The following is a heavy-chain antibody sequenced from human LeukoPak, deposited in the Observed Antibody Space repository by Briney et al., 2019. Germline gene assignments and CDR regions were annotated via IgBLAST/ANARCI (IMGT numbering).Heavy chain of an antibody. CDR1: GGTFSSYA. V-gene: IGHV1-69*04. D-gene: IGHD3-10*01. Sequence: SAKVSCKASGGTFSSYAISWVRQAPGQGLEWMGRIIPILGIANYAQKFQGRVTITADESTSTAYMELSSLRSEDTAVYYCARAEHLRGVMAWFDPWGQGTLVTVSS. CDR2: IIPILGIA. J-gene: IGHJ5*02. CDR3: ARAEHLRGVMAWFDP.